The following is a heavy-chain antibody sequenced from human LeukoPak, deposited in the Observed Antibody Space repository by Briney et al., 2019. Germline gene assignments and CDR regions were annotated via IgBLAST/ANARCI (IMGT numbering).Heavy chain of an antibody. V-gene: IGHV3-21*01. D-gene: IGHD3-10*01. Sequence: GGSLRLSCAASGFTFSSYSMNWVRQAPGKGLEWVSSISSSSSYIYYADSVKGRFTISRDNAKNSLYLQMNSLRAEDTAVYYCARVFSPYYGSGSYYYMDVWGKGTTVTVSS. CDR2: ISSSSSYI. CDR1: GFTFSSYS. J-gene: IGHJ6*03. CDR3: ARVFSPYYGSGSYYYMDV.